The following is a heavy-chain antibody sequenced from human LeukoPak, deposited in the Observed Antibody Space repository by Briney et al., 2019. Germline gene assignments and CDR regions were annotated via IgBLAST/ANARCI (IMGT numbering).Heavy chain of an antibody. V-gene: IGHV3-21*01. Sequence: GGSLRLSCAASGFTFSSYSMNWVRQAPGKGLEWVSSISSSSSYIYYADSVKGRFTISRDNAKNSLYLQMNSLRAEDTAVYYCARHATSPFFVDYYYGMDVWGQGTTVTVSS. CDR1: GFTFSSYS. CDR3: ARHATSPFFVDYYYGMDV. CDR2: ISSSSSYI. J-gene: IGHJ6*02.